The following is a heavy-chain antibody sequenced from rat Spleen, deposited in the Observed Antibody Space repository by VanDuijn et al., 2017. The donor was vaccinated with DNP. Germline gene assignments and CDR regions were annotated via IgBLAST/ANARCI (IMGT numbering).Heavy chain of an antibody. CDR3: TRDEYYFDY. V-gene: IGHV2S12*01. J-gene: IGHJ2*01. CDR1: GFSLTSNG. Sequence: QVQLKESGPGLLQPSQTLSLTCTVSGFSLTSNGVSWVRRPPGKGLEWIASISSGGDTYYNSPFKSRLSISRDTSKRQVFLKMNSLQTEDTAIYFCTRDEYYFDYWGQGVMVTVSS. CDR2: ISSGGDT.